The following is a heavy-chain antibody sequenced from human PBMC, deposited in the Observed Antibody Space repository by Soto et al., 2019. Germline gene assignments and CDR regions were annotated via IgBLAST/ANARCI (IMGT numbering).Heavy chain of an antibody. D-gene: IGHD6-13*01. V-gene: IGHV3-30*18. CDR1: GFTFSSYG. CDR2: ISYDGSNK. Sequence: QVQLVESGGGVVKPGRSLRLSCAASGFTFSSYGMHWVRQAPGKGLEWVAVISYDGSNKYYADSVKGRFTISRDNSKNTLYLQMNSLRAEDTAVYYCAKDGIRYSSSWLDYWGQGTLVTVSS. J-gene: IGHJ4*02. CDR3: AKDGIRYSSSWLDY.